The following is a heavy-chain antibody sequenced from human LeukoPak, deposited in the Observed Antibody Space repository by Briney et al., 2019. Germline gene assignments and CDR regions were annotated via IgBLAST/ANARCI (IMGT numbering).Heavy chain of an antibody. Sequence: GSLRLSCAASGFIVSRNYMSWVRQAPGKGLEWVSLIYTGGSTYYADSVRGRFTISRDDSKNTLYLQMNSLRAADTAVYYCARERGSENGYKGGFDVWGQETMVTVSS. J-gene: IGHJ3*01. CDR3: ARERGSENGYKGGFDV. V-gene: IGHV3-53*01. D-gene: IGHD3-22*01. CDR1: GFIVSRNY. CDR2: IYTGGST.